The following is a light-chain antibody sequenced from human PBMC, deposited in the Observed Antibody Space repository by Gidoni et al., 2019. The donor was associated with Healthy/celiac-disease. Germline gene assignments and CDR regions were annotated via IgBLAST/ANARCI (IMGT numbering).Light chain of an antibody. CDR1: QISSIY. Sequence: DIQMTQSPSSLSASVGDRVTITCRASQISSIYLNRYLQKPGRAPKLLSYAASSLQSGIPSRFSGSGSGTDFTLTISSLQPEDFATYYCQQSYSTPRAFGGGTKVEIK. CDR3: QQSYSTPRA. J-gene: IGKJ4*02. CDR2: AAS. V-gene: IGKV1-39*01.